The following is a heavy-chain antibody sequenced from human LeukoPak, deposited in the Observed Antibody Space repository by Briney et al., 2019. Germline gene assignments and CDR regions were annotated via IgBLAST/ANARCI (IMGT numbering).Heavy chain of an antibody. CDR1: GFTFSSYG. CDR2: TWYDGSNK. Sequence: PGRSLRLSCAASGFTFSSYGMHWVRQAPGKGLEWVAVTWYDGSNKYYADSVKGRFTISRDNSKNTLYLQMNSLRAEDTAVYYCARDDVSPVAQPFDYWGQGTLVTVSS. J-gene: IGHJ4*02. CDR3: ARDDVSPVAQPFDY. V-gene: IGHV3-33*01. D-gene: IGHD6-19*01.